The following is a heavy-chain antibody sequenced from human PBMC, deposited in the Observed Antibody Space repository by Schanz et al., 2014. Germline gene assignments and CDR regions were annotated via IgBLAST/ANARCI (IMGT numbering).Heavy chain of an antibody. CDR1: RFTFSSYG. J-gene: IGHJ6*02. CDR2: ISASGDST. CDR3: ARRVPYSFGLDV. Sequence: QVQLVESGGGVVQPGGSLRLSCAASRFTFSSYGMHWVRQAPGKGLEWVSFISASGDSTSYADSVKGRFTISRDNSKNTLYLQMNSLRDEDTAMYYCARRVPYSFGLDVWGQGATVTVSS. V-gene: IGHV3-NL1*01. D-gene: IGHD1-1*01.